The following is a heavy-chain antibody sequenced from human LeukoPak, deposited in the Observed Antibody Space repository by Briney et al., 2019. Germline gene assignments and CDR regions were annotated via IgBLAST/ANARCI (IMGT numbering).Heavy chain of an antibody. CDR2: IYSGGST. D-gene: IGHD4/OR15-4a*01. J-gene: IGHJ4*02. CDR3: ARRAGAYSHPYDY. V-gene: IGHV3-66*04. Sequence: GGSLRLSCAASGFTVSSNYMSWVRQAPGKGLEWVSVIYSGGSTHYADSVKGRFTISRDNSKNTVYLQMNSLRAEDTAVYYCARRAGAYSHPYDYWGQGTLVTASS. CDR1: GFTVSSNY.